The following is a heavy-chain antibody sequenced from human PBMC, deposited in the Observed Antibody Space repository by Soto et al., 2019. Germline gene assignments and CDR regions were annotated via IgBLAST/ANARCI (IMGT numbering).Heavy chain of an antibody. D-gene: IGHD3-16*01. J-gene: IGHJ6*02. CDR3: ARGHRGDQNGMDG. CDR2: IIPILGIA. CDR1: GGTFSSYT. V-gene: IGHV1-69*02. Sequence: QVQLVQSGAEVKKPGSSVKVSCKASGGTFSSYTISWVRQAPGQGLEWMGRIIPILGIANYAQKFQGRVTNTADKSTSTAQMEPSSLRTEDTAVYYWARGHRGDQNGMDGWGQGTTVTVSS.